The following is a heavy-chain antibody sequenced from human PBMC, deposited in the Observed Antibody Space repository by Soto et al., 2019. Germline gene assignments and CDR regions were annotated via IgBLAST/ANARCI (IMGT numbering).Heavy chain of an antibody. D-gene: IGHD3-9*01. CDR3: ARVSTGEYWFDP. V-gene: IGHV3-74*01. J-gene: IGHJ5*02. CDR1: GFTFSTYW. CDR2: INPDGRTT. Sequence: EVQLVESGGGLVLPGGSLRLSCAASGFTFSTYWMHWVRQAPGEGLVWISRINPDGRTTSYADSVKGRFTISRDNAENTLYLQMNSLRTEDTAVYYYARVSTGEYWFDPWGQGTLVTVSS.